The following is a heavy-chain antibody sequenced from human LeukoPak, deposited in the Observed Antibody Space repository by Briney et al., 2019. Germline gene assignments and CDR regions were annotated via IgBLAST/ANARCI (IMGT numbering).Heavy chain of an antibody. CDR2: IYASGST. J-gene: IGHJ5*02. V-gene: IGHV4-61*02. D-gene: IGHD6-13*01. Sequence: PSETLSLTCTVSGGSISSGSYYWSWIRQPAGKGLEWIGRIYASGSTNYNPSLKSRVTISVDTSKNQFSLKLSSVTAADTAVYYCARGLGGAAALGQGNWFDPWGQGTLVTVSS. CDR1: GGSISSGSYY. CDR3: ARGLGGAAALGQGNWFDP.